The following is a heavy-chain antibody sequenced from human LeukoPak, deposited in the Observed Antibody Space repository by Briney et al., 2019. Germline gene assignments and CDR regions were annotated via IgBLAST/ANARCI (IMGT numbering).Heavy chain of an antibody. V-gene: IGHV3-30-3*01. CDR3: PSLPPDIVVVPAARLDY. CDR2: ISYDGNNK. CDR1: GFTFSSYA. D-gene: IGHD2-2*01. Sequence: GGSLRLSCAASGFTFSSYAMHWVRQAPGKGLEWVALISYDGNNKYYADPVKGRFTISRDNSKNRLYLQMDSLGAEDTAVYSCPSLPPDIVVVPAARLDYWGQGTLVTVSS. J-gene: IGHJ4*02.